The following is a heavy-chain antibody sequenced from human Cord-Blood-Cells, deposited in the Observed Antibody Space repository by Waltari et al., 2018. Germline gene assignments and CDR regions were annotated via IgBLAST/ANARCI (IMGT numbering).Heavy chain of an antibody. CDR3: ASVGRYCSGGSCYFDY. CDR2: ISPIFGTA. CDR1: GGTFSSYA. V-gene: IGHV1-69*01. J-gene: IGHJ4*02. Sequence: QVQLVQSGAEVKKPGSSVKVSCKASGGTFSSYAISWVRQAPGQGLEWMGGISPIFGTANYAQKFQGRVTITADESTSTAYMALSSLRSEDTAVYYCASVGRYCSGGSCYFDYWGQGTLVTVSS. D-gene: IGHD2-15*01.